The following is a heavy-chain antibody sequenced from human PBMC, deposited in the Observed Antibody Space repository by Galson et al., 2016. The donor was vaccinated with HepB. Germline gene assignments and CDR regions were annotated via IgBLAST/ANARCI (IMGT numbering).Heavy chain of an antibody. CDR3: AKSPGRGRWLRDLLYVDS. J-gene: IGHJ5*01. CDR1: EFTFSSSS. CDR2: LSYDGSNK. D-gene: IGHD3-10*01. Sequence: SLRLSCAASEFTFSSSSMHWVRQAPDKGLEWVAVLSYDGSNKYYADSVKGRFTISRDNSKNTLYLQMNSLRAEDTAVYFCAKSPGRGRWLRDLLYVDSWGQGTLVTVSS. V-gene: IGHV3-30*18.